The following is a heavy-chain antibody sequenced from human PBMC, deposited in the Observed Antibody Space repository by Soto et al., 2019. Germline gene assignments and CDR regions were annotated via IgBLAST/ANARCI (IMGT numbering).Heavy chain of an antibody. CDR1: GGSISSGDYY. Sequence: QVQLQESGPGLVKPSQTLSLTCTVSGGSISSGDYYWSWIRQPPGKGLEWIGYIYYSGSTYYNPSLKSRVTXXVXTXXNQFSLKLSSVTAADTAVYYCARDRKDDFLLGMDVWGQGTTVTVSS. D-gene: IGHD3-3*01. V-gene: IGHV4-30-4*01. CDR3: ARDRKDDFLLGMDV. J-gene: IGHJ6*02. CDR2: IYYSGST.